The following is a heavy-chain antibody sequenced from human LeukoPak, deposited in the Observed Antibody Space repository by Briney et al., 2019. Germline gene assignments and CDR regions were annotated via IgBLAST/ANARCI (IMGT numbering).Heavy chain of an antibody. CDR2: MHYSGSI. Sequence: PSETLSLTCTVSGGSISSSSYYWGWIRQPPGKGLEWIGSMHYSGSIYYNPSLKSRVTISVDTSKNQFSLKLSSVTAADTAVYYCARDGSGGYYYFDYWGQGTLVTVSS. J-gene: IGHJ4*02. CDR1: GGSISSSSYY. V-gene: IGHV4-39*02. CDR3: ARDGSGGYYYFDY. D-gene: IGHD6-19*01.